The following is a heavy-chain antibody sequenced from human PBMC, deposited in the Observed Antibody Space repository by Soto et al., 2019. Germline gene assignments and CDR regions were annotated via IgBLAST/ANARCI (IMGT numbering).Heavy chain of an antibody. D-gene: IGHD3-3*01. CDR2: IYYSGST. Sequence: SETLSLTCTVSGGSISSGGYYWSWIRQHPGKGLEWIGYIYYSGSTYYNPSLKSRVTISVDTSKNQFSLKLSSVTAADTAVYYCARDLRYYDFWSGITDYYYYGMDVWGQGTTVTVSS. J-gene: IGHJ6*02. V-gene: IGHV4-31*03. CDR1: GGSISSGGYY. CDR3: ARDLRYYDFWSGITDYYYYGMDV.